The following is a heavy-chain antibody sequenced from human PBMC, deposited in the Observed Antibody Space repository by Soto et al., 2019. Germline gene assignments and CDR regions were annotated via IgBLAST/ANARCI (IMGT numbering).Heavy chain of an antibody. J-gene: IGHJ6*02. D-gene: IGHD2-15*01. CDR3: ARDAGCGGSRGGMDV. Sequence: QVRLEESGPGLVKPSETLSLICSVSGGSVNNANYFWNWIRHHPENGLEWIGYIYYSGSTRYNPSFKTRATLSIDTSKYQFSLRLNSVTVADTAVYFCARDAGCGGSRGGMDVWGRGTTVTVSS. CDR2: IYYSGST. V-gene: IGHV4-31*03. CDR1: GGSVNNANYF.